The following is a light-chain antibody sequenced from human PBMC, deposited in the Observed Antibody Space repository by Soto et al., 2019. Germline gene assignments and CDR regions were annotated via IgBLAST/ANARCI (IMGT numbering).Light chain of an antibody. V-gene: IGKV3-15*01. CDR2: GAS. CDR1: QRVSSN. J-gene: IGKJ3*01. CDR3: HQYTKWNT. Sequence: EIVMTQSPATLSVSPGERATLSCRASQRVSSNLAWYQQKPGQAPRLLIYGASTRATGIPARFSGSGSAIEFTLTITCLQSEDCAVYYSHQYTKWNTIGPGTTVNIK.